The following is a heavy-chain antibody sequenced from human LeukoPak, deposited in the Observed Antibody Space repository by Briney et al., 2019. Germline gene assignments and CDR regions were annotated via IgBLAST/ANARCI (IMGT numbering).Heavy chain of an antibody. CDR2: IYYSGST. J-gene: IGHJ4*02. CDR1: GGSISSGGYY. CDR3: ARASLPFYGSGSASFDY. V-gene: IGHV4-31*03. D-gene: IGHD3-10*01. Sequence: PSETLSLTCTVSGGSISSGGYYWSWIRQHPGKGLEWIGYIYYSGSTYYNPSLKSRVTISVDTSKNQFSLKLSSVTAADTAVYYCARASLPFYGSGSASFDYWGQGTLVTVSS.